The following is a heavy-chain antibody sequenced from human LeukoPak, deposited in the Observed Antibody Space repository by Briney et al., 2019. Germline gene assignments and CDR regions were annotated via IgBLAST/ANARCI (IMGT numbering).Heavy chain of an antibody. J-gene: IGHJ4*02. D-gene: IGHD6-6*01. CDR3: ATKAGGYSSSSGVDY. CDR1: GYTFTSYG. V-gene: IGHV1-18*01. Sequence: ASVKVSCKASGYTFTSYGISWVRQAPGQGLEWMGWISAYNGNTIYAQKFQGRVTMTEDTSTDTAYMELSSLRSEDTAVYYCATKAGGYSSSSGVDYWGQGTLVTVSS. CDR2: ISAYNGNT.